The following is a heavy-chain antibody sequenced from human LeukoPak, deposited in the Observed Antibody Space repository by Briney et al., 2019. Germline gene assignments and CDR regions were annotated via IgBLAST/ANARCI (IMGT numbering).Heavy chain of an antibody. J-gene: IGHJ4*02. V-gene: IGHV4-34*01. D-gene: IGHD3-16*01. Sequence: PSETLSLTCAVYGGSFSGYYWSWIRQPPGKGLEWIGEISHSGSTNYNPSLKSRVTISVDTSKNQFSPKLSSVTAADTAVYYCARHDGGGYWGQGTLVTVSS. CDR1: GGSFSGYY. CDR2: ISHSGST. CDR3: ARHDGGGY.